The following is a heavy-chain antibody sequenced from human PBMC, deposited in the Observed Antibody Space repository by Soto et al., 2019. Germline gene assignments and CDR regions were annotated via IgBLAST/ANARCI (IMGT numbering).Heavy chain of an antibody. CDR2: ISAYNGNT. J-gene: IGHJ3*01. D-gene: IGHD3-10*01. Sequence: ASVKVSCKASGYTFTSYGISWVRQAPGQGLEWMGWISAYNGNTKYEQKLQGRVTMTTDTSTSTAYMELRSLRSDDTAVYYCARDVGDESITYNDAFDVWGQGTMVTVSS. V-gene: IGHV1-18*01. CDR3: ARDVGDESITYNDAFDV. CDR1: GYTFTSYG.